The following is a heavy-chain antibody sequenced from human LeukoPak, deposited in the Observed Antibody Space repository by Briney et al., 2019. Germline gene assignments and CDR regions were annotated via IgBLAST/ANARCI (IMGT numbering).Heavy chain of an antibody. Sequence: GGSLRLSCAASGFTFSSYAMHWVRQAPGKGLEWVSYISSSSSTIYYADSVKGRFTISRDNAKNSLYLQMSSLRAEDTAVYYCARETSDYDFWSGPDYWGQGTLVTVSS. D-gene: IGHD3-3*01. CDR3: ARETSDYDFWSGPDY. V-gene: IGHV3-48*01. J-gene: IGHJ4*02. CDR2: ISSSSSTI. CDR1: GFTFSSYA.